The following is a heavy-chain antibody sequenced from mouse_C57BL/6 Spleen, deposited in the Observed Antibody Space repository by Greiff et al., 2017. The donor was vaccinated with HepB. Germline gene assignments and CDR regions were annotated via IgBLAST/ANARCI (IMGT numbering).Heavy chain of an antibody. D-gene: IGHD1-1*01. V-gene: IGHV1-81*01. CDR2: IYPRSGNT. J-gene: IGHJ2*01. CDR1: GYTFTSYG. Sequence: VQLQQSGAELARPGASVKLSCKASGYTFTSYGISWVKQRTGQGLEWIGEIYPRSGNTYYNEKFKGKATLTADKSSSTAYMELRSLTSEDSAVYFCARGLITTVVATPFDYWGQGTTLTVSS. CDR3: ARGLITTVVATPFDY.